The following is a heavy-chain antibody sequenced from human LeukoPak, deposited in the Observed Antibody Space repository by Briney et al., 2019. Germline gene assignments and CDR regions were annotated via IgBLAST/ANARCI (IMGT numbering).Heavy chain of an antibody. CDR1: VGSFSSYY. CDR3: ATYGILTGANFY. V-gene: IGHV4-59*01. Sequence: SETLSLTCTVSVGSFSSYYWSWIRQPPGKGLEWIGYIYYTGSTNYNPSLKSRVTISLDTSKNQFSLNLSSVTAADTAVYYCATYGILTGANFYWGQGTLVTVSS. D-gene: IGHD3-9*01. J-gene: IGHJ4*02. CDR2: IYYTGST.